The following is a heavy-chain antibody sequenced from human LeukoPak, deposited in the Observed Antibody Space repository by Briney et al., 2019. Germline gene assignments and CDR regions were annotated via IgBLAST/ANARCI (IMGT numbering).Heavy chain of an antibody. CDR1: GYTFTSYY. Sequence: ASVKVSCKASGYTFTSYYMHWVRQAPGQGLEWMGIINPSGGSTSYAQKSQGRVTMTRDTSTSTVYMELSSLRSEDTAVYYCATLDKTYYYDSSDPPLDYWGQGTLVTVSS. J-gene: IGHJ4*02. CDR2: INPSGGST. D-gene: IGHD3-22*01. V-gene: IGHV1-46*01. CDR3: ATLDKTYYYDSSDPPLDY.